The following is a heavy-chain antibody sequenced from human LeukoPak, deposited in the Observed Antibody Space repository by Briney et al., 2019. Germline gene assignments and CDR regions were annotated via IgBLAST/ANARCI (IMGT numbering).Heavy chain of an antibody. D-gene: IGHD3-10*01. J-gene: IGHJ4*02. CDR3: TSNWTDPITMGEFDS. CDR1: GFTFTNAW. CDR2: IKSKTDYGTT. V-gene: IGHV3-15*01. Sequence: PAESLRLSCAASGFTFTNAWMSWVRQAPGQGLELVGRIKSKTDYGTTDYSAPVKGRFTISRDDSKKMLYLRMNSLKIEDTAVYYCTSNWTDPITMGEFDSWGQGTLVTVSS.